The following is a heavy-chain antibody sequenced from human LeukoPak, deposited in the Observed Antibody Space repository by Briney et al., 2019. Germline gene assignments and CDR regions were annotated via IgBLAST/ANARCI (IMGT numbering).Heavy chain of an antibody. J-gene: IGHJ4*02. V-gene: IGHV4-4*07. CDR1: GGSINSYY. D-gene: IGHD4-23*01. Sequence: SETLSLTCTVSGGSINSYYWTWIRQSAGKGLEWIGRMYSSGSTNYNPSLKSRVSMSVDTSKNQFSVKLTSVTAADTAVYYCARSGKATVVTMWGQGILVTVSS. CDR3: ARSGKATVVTM. CDR2: MYSSGST.